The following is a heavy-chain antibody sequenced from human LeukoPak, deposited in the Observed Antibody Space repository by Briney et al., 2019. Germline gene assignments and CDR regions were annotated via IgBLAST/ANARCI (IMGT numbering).Heavy chain of an antibody. CDR2: IYYSGST. Sequence: SETLSLTCTVSGGSISSGDYYWSWIRQPPGKGLEWIGYIYYSGSTYYNPSLKSRVTISVDTSTNQFSLKLSSVTAADTAVYYCARYSDILTGSFDYWGQGTLVTVSS. D-gene: IGHD3-9*01. V-gene: IGHV4-30-4*01. CDR3: ARYSDILTGSFDY. J-gene: IGHJ4*02. CDR1: GGSISSGDYY.